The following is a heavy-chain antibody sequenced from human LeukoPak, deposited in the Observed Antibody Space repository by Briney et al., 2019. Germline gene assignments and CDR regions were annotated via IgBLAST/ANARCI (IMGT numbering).Heavy chain of an antibody. V-gene: IGHV4-61*08. D-gene: IGHD2-21*02. CDR1: GASISGSGYY. CDR2: IYDSGST. CDR3: AREAYCGGDCYSGFDY. Sequence: SETLSLTCAVSGASISGSGYYWGWIRQPPGKRLEWIGYIYDSGSTNYNPSLKSRVTISIDTSKNQFSLKLSSVTAADTAVYYCAREAYCGGDCYSGFDYWGQGTLVTVSS. J-gene: IGHJ4*02.